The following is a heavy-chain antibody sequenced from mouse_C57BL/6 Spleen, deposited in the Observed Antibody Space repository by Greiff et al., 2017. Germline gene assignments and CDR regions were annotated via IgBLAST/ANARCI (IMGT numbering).Heavy chain of an antibody. J-gene: IGHJ4*01. CDR3: ARSRGYYGSSYDAMDY. V-gene: IGHV1-69*01. Sequence: QVQLQQPGAELVMPGASVKLSCKASGYTFTSYWMHWVKQRPGQGLEWIGEIDPSDSYTNYNQKFKGKSTLTVDKSSSTAYMQLSSLTSEDSAVXYCARSRGYYGSSYDAMDYWGQGTSVTVSS. CDR2: IDPSDSYT. CDR1: GYTFTSYW. D-gene: IGHD1-1*01.